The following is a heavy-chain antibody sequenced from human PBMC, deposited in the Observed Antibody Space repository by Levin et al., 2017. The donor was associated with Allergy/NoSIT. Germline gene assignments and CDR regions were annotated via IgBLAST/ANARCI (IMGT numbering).Heavy chain of an antibody. Sequence: ASETLSLTCTVSGGSISSSSYYWGWIRQPPGKGLEWIGSIYYSGSTYYNPSLKSRVTISVDTSKNQFSLKLSSVTAADTAVYYCARRSRRFGWLQSRGAYFDRWGRGTLVTVSS. CDR3: ARRSRRFGWLQSRGAYFDR. D-gene: IGHD5-24*01. CDR1: GGSISSSSYY. CDR2: IYYSGST. V-gene: IGHV4-39*01. J-gene: IGHJ2*01.